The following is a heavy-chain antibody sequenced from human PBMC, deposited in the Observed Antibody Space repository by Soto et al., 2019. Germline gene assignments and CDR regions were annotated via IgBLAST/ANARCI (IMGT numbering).Heavy chain of an antibody. Sequence: SETLSLTCAVYGGSFSGYYWSWIRQPPGKGLEWIGEINHSGSTNYYPSLKSRVTISVDTSKNQYSLKLSSVTAADTAVYYCARRSSNRYYIAFWARGSTVPVS. V-gene: IGHV4-34*01. D-gene: IGHD1-26*01. CDR1: GGSFSGYY. CDR2: INHSGST. CDR3: ARRSSNRYYIAF. J-gene: IGHJ6*02.